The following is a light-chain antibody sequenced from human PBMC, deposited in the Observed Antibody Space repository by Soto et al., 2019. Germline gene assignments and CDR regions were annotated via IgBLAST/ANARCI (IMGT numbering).Light chain of an antibody. CDR2: GAS. CDR1: QSISTK. J-gene: IGKJ4*01. CDR3: QQYNSWRLT. V-gene: IGKV3-15*01. Sequence: EIVMTQSPATLSMSPGERATLSCRASQSISTKVAWYQQKPGQAPRLLIYGASTRATGVPARFSGSGSGTEFTLSISSLQSEHFAVYYCQQYNSWRLTFCGGTKVEIK.